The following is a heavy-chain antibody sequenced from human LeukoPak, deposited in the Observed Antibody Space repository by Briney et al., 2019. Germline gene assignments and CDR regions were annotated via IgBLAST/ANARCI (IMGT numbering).Heavy chain of an antibody. V-gene: IGHV1-2*02. CDR3: ARDQRVRDAFDI. D-gene: IGHD3-22*01. J-gene: IGHJ3*02. Sequence: ASVKVSCKASGYTFTGYYMHWVRQAPGQGLEWMGWINPNSGGTNYAQKFQGRVTMTRDTSISTAYMEPSRLRSDDTAVYYCARDQRVRDAFDIWGQGTMVTVSS. CDR1: GYTFTGYY. CDR2: INPNSGGT.